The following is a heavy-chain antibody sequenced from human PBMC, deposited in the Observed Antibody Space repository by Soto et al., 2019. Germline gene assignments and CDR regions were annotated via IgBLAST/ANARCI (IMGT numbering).Heavy chain of an antibody. Sequence: EVQLVESGGGLVQPGGSLRLSCAASGFTFSSYSMNWVRQAPGKGLEWVSYISSSSSTIYYADSVKGRFTISRENAKNSLYLQMKILRAEDMAVYYCARDLNYGLFDYWGQGTLVTVSS. CDR2: ISSSSSTI. J-gene: IGHJ4*02. CDR3: ARDLNYGLFDY. D-gene: IGHD4-17*01. CDR1: GFTFSSYS. V-gene: IGHV3-48*01.